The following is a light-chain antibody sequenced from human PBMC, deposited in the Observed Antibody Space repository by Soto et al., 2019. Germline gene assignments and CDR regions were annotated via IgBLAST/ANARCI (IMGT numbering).Light chain of an antibody. V-gene: IGLV2-23*02. Sequence: QSALTQPASVSGSPGQSITISCTGTSSDVGSYNLVSWYQQHPGKAPKLVIYEVSKRPSGVSNRFSGSKSGNTASLTISGLQAEDEADYYCCSYAGSRVFGTGTKVT. CDR1: SSDVGSYNL. J-gene: IGLJ1*01. CDR2: EVS. CDR3: CSYAGSRV.